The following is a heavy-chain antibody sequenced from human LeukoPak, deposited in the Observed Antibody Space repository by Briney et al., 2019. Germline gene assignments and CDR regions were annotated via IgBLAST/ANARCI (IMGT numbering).Heavy chain of an antibody. D-gene: IGHD4-17*01. CDR3: ARGGYGPFDY. Sequence: SETLSLTCTVSGGSLSSHYWSWIRQPPGKGLEWIGYIYYSGTTNYNPSLKSRVTISVDTSKNQFSLKLSSVTAADTAVYYCARGGYGPFDYWAREPWSPSPQ. CDR1: GGSLSSHY. CDR2: IYYSGTT. V-gene: IGHV4-59*11. J-gene: IGHJ4*02.